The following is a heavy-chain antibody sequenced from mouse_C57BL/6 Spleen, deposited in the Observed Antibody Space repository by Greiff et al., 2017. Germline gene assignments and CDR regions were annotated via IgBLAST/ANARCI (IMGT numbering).Heavy chain of an antibody. J-gene: IGHJ2*01. CDR1: GYTFTNYW. CDR3: ARLDSSGYGDY. Sequence: VQLQQSGAELVRPGTSVTMSCKASGYTFTNYWIGWAKQRPGHGLEWIGDLYPGGGYTNYNEKFKGKATLTADKSSSTAYMQFSSLTSEDSAIYYCARLDSSGYGDYWGQGTTLTVSS. D-gene: IGHD3-2*02. V-gene: IGHV1-63*01. CDR2: LYPGGGYT.